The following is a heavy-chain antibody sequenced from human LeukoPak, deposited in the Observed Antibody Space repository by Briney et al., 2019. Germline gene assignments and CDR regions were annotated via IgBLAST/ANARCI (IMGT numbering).Heavy chain of an antibody. CDR1: GYSISSGYY. J-gene: IGHJ4*02. V-gene: IGHV4-38-2*01. D-gene: IGHD3-10*01. Sequence: PSETLSLTCAVSGYSISSGYYWGWIRQPPGKGLVWIGSIYHSGGTYYNPSPKSRVTISVDTSKNQFSLKLSSVTAADTAVYYCARQGITMVRGVIINFNYWGQGTLVTVSS. CDR2: IYHSGGT. CDR3: ARQGITMVRGVIINFNY.